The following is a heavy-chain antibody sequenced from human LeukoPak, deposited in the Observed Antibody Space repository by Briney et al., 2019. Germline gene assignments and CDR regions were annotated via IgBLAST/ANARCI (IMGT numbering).Heavy chain of an antibody. CDR2: IYYSGST. Sequence: PSETLSLTCTVSGGSISSYYWSWIRQPPGKGLEWIGYIYYSGSTNYNPSLKSRVTISVDTSKNQFSLKLSSVTAADTAVYYCARWGLTIFDYWGQGTLVTVSS. J-gene: IGHJ4*02. D-gene: IGHD5-24*01. CDR1: GGSISSYY. CDR3: ARWGLTIFDY. V-gene: IGHV4-59*08.